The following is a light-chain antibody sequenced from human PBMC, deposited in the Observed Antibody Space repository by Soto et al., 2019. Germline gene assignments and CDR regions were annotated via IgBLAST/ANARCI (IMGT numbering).Light chain of an antibody. CDR3: QQSYSTPLT. Sequence: DIQMTQSPSSLSASVGDRVTITCRASQSISSYLNWYQQKPGKAPKLLIYAASSLQSGVPSRFSGSRSGPDFTLTISSLQPEDFATYYCQQSYSTPLTFGGGTTVDIK. CDR1: QSISSY. CDR2: AAS. J-gene: IGKJ4*01. V-gene: IGKV1-39*01.